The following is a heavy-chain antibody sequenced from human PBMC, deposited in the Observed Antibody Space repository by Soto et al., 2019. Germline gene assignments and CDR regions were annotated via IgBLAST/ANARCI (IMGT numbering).Heavy chain of an antibody. CDR3: ARHRDGGQLLQYFHYGIDV. CDR1: GYTFTTYG. V-gene: IGHV1-18*01. J-gene: IGHJ6*02. D-gene: IGHD2-2*01. CDR2: ISAYNDNT. Sequence: ASVNVSFTASGYTFTTYGISWVRQAPGQGLEWMGWISAYNDNTNYAQKLQGRVTMTTDTSTSTAYMELRSLRASDTAMYYCARHRDGGQLLQYFHYGIDVWGQGTTVTVSS.